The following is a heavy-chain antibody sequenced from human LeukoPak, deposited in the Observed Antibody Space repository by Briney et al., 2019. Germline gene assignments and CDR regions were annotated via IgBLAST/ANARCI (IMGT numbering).Heavy chain of an antibody. Sequence: EASVKVSCKASGYTFTSYDISWVRQAPGQGLEWMGWISAYNGNTNYAQKLQGRVTMTTDTSTSTAYMELRSLRSDDTAVYYCARIVLRYFDWSVDAFDIWGQGTMVTVSS. J-gene: IGHJ3*02. CDR2: ISAYNGNT. D-gene: IGHD3-9*01. V-gene: IGHV1-18*04. CDR3: ARIVLRYFDWSVDAFDI. CDR1: GYTFTSYD.